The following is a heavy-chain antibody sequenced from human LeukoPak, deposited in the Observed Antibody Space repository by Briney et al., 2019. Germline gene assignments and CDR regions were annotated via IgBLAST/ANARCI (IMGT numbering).Heavy chain of an antibody. CDR2: INHSGST. Sequence: PSETLSLTCAVYGGSFSGYYWSWIRQPPGKGLEWIGEINHSGSTNYNPSLKSRVTISVDTSKNQFSLKLSSVTAADTAVYYCARHRQGGIYSSSWYGFDYWGQGTLVTVSS. CDR3: ARHRQGGIYSSSWYGFDY. CDR1: GGSFSGYY. J-gene: IGHJ4*02. D-gene: IGHD6-13*01. V-gene: IGHV4-34*01.